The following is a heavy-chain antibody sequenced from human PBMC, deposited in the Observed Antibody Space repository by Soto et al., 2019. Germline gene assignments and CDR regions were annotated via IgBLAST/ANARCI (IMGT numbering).Heavy chain of an antibody. V-gene: IGHV1-18*01. CDR3: ARDEHLGELSWFDP. D-gene: IGHD3-16*02. J-gene: IGHJ5*02. Sequence: ASVKVSCKASGYTFTSYGISWVRQAPGQGLEWMGWISAYNGNTNYAQKLQGRVPMTTDTSTSTAYMELRSLRSDDTAVYYCARDEHLGELSWFDPWGQGTLVTVSS. CDR1: GYTFTSYG. CDR2: ISAYNGNT.